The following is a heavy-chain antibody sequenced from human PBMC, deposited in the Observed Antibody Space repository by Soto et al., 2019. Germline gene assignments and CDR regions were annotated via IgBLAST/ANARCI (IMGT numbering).Heavy chain of an antibody. Sequence: PSETLSLTCTVSGGSISSYYWSWIRQPPGKGLEWIGYIYYSGSTNYNPSLKSRVTISVDTSKNQFSLKLSSVTAADTAVYYCASGALLSPFDFDYWGQGTPVTVSS. V-gene: IGHV4-59*08. J-gene: IGHJ4*02. CDR3: ASGALLSPFDFDY. CDR2: IYYSGST. CDR1: GGSISSYY. D-gene: IGHD7-27*01.